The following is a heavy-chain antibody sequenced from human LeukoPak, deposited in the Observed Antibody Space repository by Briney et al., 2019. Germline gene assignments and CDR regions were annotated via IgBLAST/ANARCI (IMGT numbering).Heavy chain of an antibody. J-gene: IGHJ6*02. CDR2: IIPILGTA. CDR3: ARNYYDSSGYSPGYGMDV. V-gene: IGHV1-69*01. D-gene: IGHD3-22*01. Sequence: SVKVSCKASGGTFGSYAISWVRQAPGQGLEWMGGIIPILGTANYAQKFQGRVTITADESTSTAYMELSSLRSEGTAVYYCARNYYDSSGYSPGYGMDVWGQGTTVTVSS. CDR1: GGTFGSYA.